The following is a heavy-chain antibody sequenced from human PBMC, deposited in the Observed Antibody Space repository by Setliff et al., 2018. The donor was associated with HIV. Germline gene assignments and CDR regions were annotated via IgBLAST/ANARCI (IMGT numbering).Heavy chain of an antibody. Sequence: PGGSLRLSCAASGFTFNSYWMNWVRQAPGKGLEWVANIKQDGSEKYYVDSVKGRFTISRDNAKNSLYLQMSSLKTEDTSVYFCTTESSGWSNYWGQGTLVTVSS. CDR2: IKQDGSEK. CDR3: TTESSGWSNY. D-gene: IGHD6-19*01. CDR1: GFTFNSYW. V-gene: IGHV3-7*03. J-gene: IGHJ4*02.